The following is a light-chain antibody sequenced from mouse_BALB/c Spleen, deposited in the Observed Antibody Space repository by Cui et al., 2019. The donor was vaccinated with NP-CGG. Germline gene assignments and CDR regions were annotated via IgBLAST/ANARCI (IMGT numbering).Light chain of an antibody. CDR2: GTN. CDR3: ALWYSNHWV. Sequence: ALVTQAPAPTTSPGETVTLTCRSSTGAVTTNNYANWVQEKPDHLFTGLIGGTNNRAPGVPARFSGSLIGDKAALTITGAQTEDEAIYFCALWYSNHWVFGGGTKLTVL. V-gene: IGLV1*01. J-gene: IGLJ1*01. CDR1: TGAVTTNNY.